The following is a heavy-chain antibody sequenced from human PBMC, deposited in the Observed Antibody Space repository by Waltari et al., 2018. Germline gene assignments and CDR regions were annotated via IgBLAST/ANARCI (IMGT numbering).Heavy chain of an antibody. V-gene: IGHV4-30-2*01. Sequence: QLQLQESGSGLVKPSPTLSLTCSVSGGSLSSGGYSWSWIRQPPGQGLEWIGYIYHSGATYYNPSLKSQVTISVERSKNQFSLKLGSVTAADTAVYYCARGGSVQGTQGVDYYYYMDVWGKGTTVTVSS. CDR3: ARGGSVQGTQGVDYYYYMDV. CDR1: GGSLSSGGYS. CDR2: IYHSGAT. D-gene: IGHD3-10*01. J-gene: IGHJ6*03.